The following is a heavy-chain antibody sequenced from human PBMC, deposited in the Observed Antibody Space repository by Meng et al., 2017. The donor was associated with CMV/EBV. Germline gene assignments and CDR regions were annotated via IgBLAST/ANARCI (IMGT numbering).Heavy chain of an antibody. D-gene: IGHD2-2*01. CDR3: AREDIVVVPAAYYYYGMDV. CDR1: GFTFSSYS. V-gene: IGHV3-21*01. J-gene: IGHJ6*02. Sequence: GGSLRLSCAASGFTFSSYSMNWVRQAPGKGLEWVSSISSSSSYIYYADSVKGRFTISRDNAKNSLYLQMNSLRAEDTAVYYCAREDIVVVPAAYYYYGMDVWGQGTTVTVSS. CDR2: ISSSSSYI.